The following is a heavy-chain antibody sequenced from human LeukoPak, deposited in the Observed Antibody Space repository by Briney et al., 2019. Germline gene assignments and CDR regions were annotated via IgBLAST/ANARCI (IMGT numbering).Heavy chain of an antibody. CDR1: GYTFTSYD. V-gene: IGHV1-8*03. Sequence: ASVKVSCKASGYTFTSYDINWVRQATGQGLEWMGWMNPNSGNTGYAQKFQGRVTITRNTSISTAYMELSSLRSEDRAVYYCARGFRPTVPSDYWGQGTLVTVSS. J-gene: IGHJ4*02. CDR2: MNPNSGNT. CDR3: ARGFRPTVPSDY. D-gene: IGHD4-11*01.